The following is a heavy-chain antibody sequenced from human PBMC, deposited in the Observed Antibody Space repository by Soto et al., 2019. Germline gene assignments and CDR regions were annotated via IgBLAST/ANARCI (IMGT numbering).Heavy chain of an antibody. V-gene: IGHV4-34*01. CDR3: ARCRAPGIAVAGRRGWFDP. Sequence: KASETLSLTCAVYGGSFSGYYWSWIRQPPGKGLEWIGEINHSGSTNYNPSLKRRVTISVDTSKNQFSLKLSSVTAADTAVYYCARCRAPGIAVAGRRGWFDPWGQGTLVTVSS. D-gene: IGHD6-19*01. CDR1: GGSFSGYY. J-gene: IGHJ5*01. CDR2: INHSGST.